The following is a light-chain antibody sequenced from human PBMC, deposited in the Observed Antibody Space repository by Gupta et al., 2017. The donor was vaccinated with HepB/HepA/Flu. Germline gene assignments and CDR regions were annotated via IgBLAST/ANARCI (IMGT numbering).Light chain of an antibody. Sequence: EIVLTQSPGTLSLSPGERATLSCRASQNVRRNLAWYQQKPGQPPRLLMYVASTRASTVPARFSGTGSGTEFTLTISSRQSEDFGVYFCQQENDWPLSFGGGTKVEIK. CDR1: QNVRRN. V-gene: IGKV3-15*01. J-gene: IGKJ4*01. CDR3: QQENDWPLS. CDR2: VAS.